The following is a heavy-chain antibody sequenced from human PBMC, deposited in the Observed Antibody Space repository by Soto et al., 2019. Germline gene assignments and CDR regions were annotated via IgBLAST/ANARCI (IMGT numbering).Heavy chain of an antibody. D-gene: IGHD3-3*01. J-gene: IGHJ3*02. Sequence: ETLSLTCAVYGGSFSGYYWSWIRQPPGKGLEWIGEINHSGSTNYNPSLKSRVTISVDTSKNQFSLKLSSVTAADTAVYYCARVMTWGYDFWSGYFGAFDIWGQGTMVTVSS. CDR1: GGSFSGYY. V-gene: IGHV4-34*01. CDR2: INHSGST. CDR3: ARVMTWGYDFWSGYFGAFDI.